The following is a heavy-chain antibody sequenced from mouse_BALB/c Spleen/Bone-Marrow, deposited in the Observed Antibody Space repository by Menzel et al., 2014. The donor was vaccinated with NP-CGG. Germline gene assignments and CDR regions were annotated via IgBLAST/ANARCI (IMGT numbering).Heavy chain of an antibody. V-gene: IGHV1-9*01. CDR1: GYTFSSYW. Sequence: QVQLQQSGAELMKPGASVKISCKATGYTFSSYWIEWVKQRPGHGLEWIGEILPGSGSTNYNEKFKGKATFTADTSSNTASMQISSPTSEDSAVYYCAKTGTDSYFDVWGAGTPVTVS. J-gene: IGHJ1*01. D-gene: IGHD4-1*01. CDR3: AKTGTDSYFDV. CDR2: ILPGSGST.